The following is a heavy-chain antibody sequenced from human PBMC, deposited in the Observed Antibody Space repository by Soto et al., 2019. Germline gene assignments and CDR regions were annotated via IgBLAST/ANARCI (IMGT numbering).Heavy chain of an antibody. D-gene: IGHD3-3*01. CDR1: GGTFSSYA. CDR3: ARDRATIFGVVIKAPYGMDV. V-gene: IGHV1-69*13. Sequence: SVKVSCNASGGTFSSYAISWVRQAPGQGLEWMGGIIPIFGTANYAQKFQGRVTITADESTSTAYMELSSLRSEDTAVYYCARDRATIFGVVIKAPYGMDVWGQGTTATVSS. J-gene: IGHJ6*02. CDR2: IIPIFGTA.